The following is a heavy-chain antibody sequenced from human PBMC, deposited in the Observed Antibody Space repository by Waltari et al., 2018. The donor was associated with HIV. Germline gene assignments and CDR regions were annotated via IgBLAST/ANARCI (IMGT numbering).Heavy chain of an antibody. D-gene: IGHD3-10*01. CDR3: SRDTFGEYDY. J-gene: IGHJ4*02. V-gene: IGHV3-74*01. CDR2: INIDGSRI. CDR1: GFSVSSYW. Sequence: EVERVDSGGGLIKPGGTLRLSCAGSGFSVSSYWMHWVRQTPGKGLVWVSRINIDGSRIDYADSVRGRFTISRDSAKNTLSLQMNSLTEEDTAVYYCSRDTFGEYDYWGQGTLVTVSS.